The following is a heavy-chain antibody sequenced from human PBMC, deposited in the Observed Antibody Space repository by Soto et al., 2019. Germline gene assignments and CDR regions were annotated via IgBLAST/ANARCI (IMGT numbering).Heavy chain of an antibody. CDR2: IKQDGNDL. J-gene: IGHJ4*02. Sequence: GGSLRLSCAASGFTFSSYWMSWVRQAPEKGLEWVANIKQDGNDLYFVDSVKGRFTISRDNAKNSLYLHMSSLRAEDTGVYYCAKRPRALLTFDYWGQGTLVTVSS. V-gene: IGHV3-7*01. CDR3: AKRPRALLTFDY. CDR1: GFTFSSYW. D-gene: IGHD1-26*01.